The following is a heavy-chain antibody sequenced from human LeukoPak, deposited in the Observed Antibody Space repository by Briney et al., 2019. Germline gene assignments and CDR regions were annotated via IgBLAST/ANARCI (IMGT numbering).Heavy chain of an antibody. CDR3: ARNGYGSGSSW. Sequence: SETLSLTCTVSGYSISSGYYWGWIRQPPGKGLEWIGIIYHSGSTYFNPSLKSRVTISVDTSKNQFSLKLTSVTAADTAVYYCARNGYGSGSSWWGQGTLVTVSS. CDR1: GYSISSGYY. CDR2: IYHSGST. J-gene: IGHJ4*02. D-gene: IGHD3-10*01. V-gene: IGHV4-38-2*02.